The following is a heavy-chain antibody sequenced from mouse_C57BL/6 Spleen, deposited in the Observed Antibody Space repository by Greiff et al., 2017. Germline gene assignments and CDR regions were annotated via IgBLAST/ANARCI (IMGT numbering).Heavy chain of an antibody. CDR3: ARCYGSSFYFDY. CDR2: IYPGSGST. V-gene: IGHV1-55*01. J-gene: IGHJ2*01. Sequence: QVQLQQPGAELVKPGASVKMSCKASGYTFTSYGITWVQQRPGQGLEWIGDIYPGSGSTYYNEKFKSKATLTVDTSSSTAYMQLSSLTSEDSAVYYCARCYGSSFYFDYWGQGTTLTVSS. CDR1: GYTFTSYG. D-gene: IGHD1-1*01.